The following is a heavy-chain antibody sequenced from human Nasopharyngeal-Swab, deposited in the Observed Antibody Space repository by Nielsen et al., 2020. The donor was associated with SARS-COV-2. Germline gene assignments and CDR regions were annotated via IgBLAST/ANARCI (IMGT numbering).Heavy chain of an antibody. Sequence: SVKVFCNASGGTFSSYAISCVRHAPGQRLEWLGRIIHIHGIANYAQKFQGRVTITADKSTSTAYMELSSLRSEDTAVYYCARSHCSGGSCYVTGYYYGMDVWGQGTTVTVSS. CDR1: GGTFSSYA. CDR3: ARSHCSGGSCYVTGYYYGMDV. CDR2: IIHIHGIA. J-gene: IGHJ6*02. D-gene: IGHD2-15*01. V-gene: IGHV1-69*10.